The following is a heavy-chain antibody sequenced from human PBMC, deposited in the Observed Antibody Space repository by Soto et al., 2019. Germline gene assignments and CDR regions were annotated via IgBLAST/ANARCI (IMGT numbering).Heavy chain of an antibody. CDR1: GGSISTSYYD. D-gene: IGHD3-3*02. CDR2: ISYSGNT. J-gene: IGHJ5*02. CDR3: ARQSRPNIFGVVSFDP. V-gene: IGHV4-39*01. Sequence: SETLSLTCTVSGGSISTSYYDWAWIRQPPGKGLEWIGSISYSGNTYYNPSLNPSLKSRLAMSVDTSKNQFSLNLSSVTAADTAVFYCARQSRPNIFGVVSFDPWGRGTLVTVSS.